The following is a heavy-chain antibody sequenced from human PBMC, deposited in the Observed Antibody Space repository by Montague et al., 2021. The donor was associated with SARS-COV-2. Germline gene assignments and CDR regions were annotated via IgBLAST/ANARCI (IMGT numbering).Heavy chain of an antibody. V-gene: IGHV3-69-1*02. CDR2: SSTI. Sequence: SSTIYYADSVKGRFTISRDNAKNSLYLQMNSLRAEDTAVYYCARGGTYYDFWSGYYNYYYGMDVWGKGTTVTVSS. D-gene: IGHD3-3*01. CDR3: ARGGTYYDFWSGYYNYYYGMDV. J-gene: IGHJ6*04.